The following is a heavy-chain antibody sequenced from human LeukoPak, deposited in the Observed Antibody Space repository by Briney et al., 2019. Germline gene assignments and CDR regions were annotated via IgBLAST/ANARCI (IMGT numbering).Heavy chain of an antibody. D-gene: IGHD6-13*01. V-gene: IGHV5-51*01. CDR1: GYSFTSYW. CDR3: ARHVVSAAGRKQYYYGMDV. J-gene: IGHJ6*02. CDR2: IYPGDSDT. Sequence: GESLKISCKGSGYSFTSYWIGWVRQMPGKGLEWMGIIYPGDSDTRYSPSFQGQVTISADKSISTAYLQWSSLKASDTAMYYCARHVVSAAGRKQYYYGMDVWGQGTTVTVSS.